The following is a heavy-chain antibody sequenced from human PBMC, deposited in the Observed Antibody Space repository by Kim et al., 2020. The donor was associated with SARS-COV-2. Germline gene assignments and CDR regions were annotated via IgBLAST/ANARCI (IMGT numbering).Heavy chain of an antibody. J-gene: IGHJ4*02. V-gene: IGHV4-31*02. Sequence: LKSRVTISVDTSKNQFSLKLSSVTAADTAVYYCARAPGGYYDIGRYYFDYWGQGTLVTVSS. D-gene: IGHD3-9*01. CDR3: ARAPGGYYDIGRYYFDY.